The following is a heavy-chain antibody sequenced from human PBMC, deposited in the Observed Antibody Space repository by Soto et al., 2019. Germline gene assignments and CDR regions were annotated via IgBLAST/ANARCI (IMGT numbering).Heavy chain of an antibody. Sequence: EVQLVESGGGLVQPGGSLRLSCAASGFTFSSYWMNWVRQAPGKGLVWVSRINSDGSSTSYADSVEGRFTISRDNAKNTLYLQMNSLRAEDTAVYYCARERIEGAAYGDYASDYWGQGTLVTVSS. CDR3: ARERIEGAAYGDYASDY. CDR2: INSDGSST. D-gene: IGHD4-17*01. V-gene: IGHV3-74*01. J-gene: IGHJ4*02. CDR1: GFTFSSYW.